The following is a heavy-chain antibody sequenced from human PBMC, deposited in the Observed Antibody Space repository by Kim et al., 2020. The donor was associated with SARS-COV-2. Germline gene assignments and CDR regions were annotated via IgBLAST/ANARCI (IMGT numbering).Heavy chain of an antibody. Sequence: GGSLRLSCAASGFTFSSYAMHWVRQAPGKGLEWVAVISYDGSNKYYADSVKGRFTISRDNSKNTLYLQMNSLRAEDTAVYYCARDFSDTAMVTGLYGYWGQGTLVTVSS. CDR1: GFTFSSYA. CDR3: ARDFSDTAMVTGLYGY. CDR2: ISYDGSNK. V-gene: IGHV3-30*04. J-gene: IGHJ4*02. D-gene: IGHD5-18*01.